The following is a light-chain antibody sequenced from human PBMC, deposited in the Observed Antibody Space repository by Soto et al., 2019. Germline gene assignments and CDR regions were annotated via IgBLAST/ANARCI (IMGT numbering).Light chain of an antibody. Sequence: EIVLTQSPGTLSLSPGERATLSCRASQSITTSFLAWYQQKPGQAPRLLIYRASTRVTGIPDRFSGSGSETDFTLTISRLEPEDFAVYYCQQYGGSSPSYTFGQGTNVEIK. V-gene: IGKV3-20*01. CDR1: QSITTSF. J-gene: IGKJ2*01. CDR2: RAS. CDR3: QQYGGSSPSYT.